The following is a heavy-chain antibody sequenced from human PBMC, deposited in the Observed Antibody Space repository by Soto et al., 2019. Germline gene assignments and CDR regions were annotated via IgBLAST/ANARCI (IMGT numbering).Heavy chain of an antibody. CDR3: ASQTVAGSNALDY. J-gene: IGHJ4*02. CDR2: ISGSGGST. CDR1: GFTFSSYA. Sequence: GGSLRLSSAASGFTFSSYAMSWVRQAPGKGLEWVSAISGSGGSTYYAESVKGRFTISRHNSKNTLYLQMNSLRAENTAVYYCASQTVAGSNALDYWGQGTLVTVSS. V-gene: IGHV3-23*01. D-gene: IGHD6-19*01.